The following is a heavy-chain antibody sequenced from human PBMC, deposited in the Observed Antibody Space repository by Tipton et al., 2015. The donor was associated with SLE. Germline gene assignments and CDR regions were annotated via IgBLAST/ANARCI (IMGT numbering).Heavy chain of an antibody. CDR3: VRWDRVNWRLDR. CDR1: GDSISSYY. Sequence: TLSLTCTVSGDSISSYYWTWIRQPPGKGLEWIGNVHYSGTTNYNPSLKSRVTISVDMSKNQVSLKLTSVTAADTAVYYCVRWDRVNWRLDRWGQGTLVTVSS. J-gene: IGHJ5*02. V-gene: IGHV4-59*01. CDR2: VHYSGTT. D-gene: IGHD1-1*01.